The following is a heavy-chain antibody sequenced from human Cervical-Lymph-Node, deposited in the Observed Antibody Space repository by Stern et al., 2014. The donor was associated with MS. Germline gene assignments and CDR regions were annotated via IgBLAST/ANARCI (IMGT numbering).Heavy chain of an antibody. V-gene: IGHV1-69*14. Sequence: QDQLVQSGADVKKPGSAVRVSCKASGGVSWLRQAPGQGLEYMGGIIRPVGTAHYAQRFRGRLTITADTSRNTTYMELRSLRSDDTAVYYCARGTGDNWFDPWGQGTLVSVSS. CDR1: GG. D-gene: IGHD3-10*01. CDR2: IIRPVGTA. J-gene: IGHJ5*02. CDR3: ARGTGDNWFDP.